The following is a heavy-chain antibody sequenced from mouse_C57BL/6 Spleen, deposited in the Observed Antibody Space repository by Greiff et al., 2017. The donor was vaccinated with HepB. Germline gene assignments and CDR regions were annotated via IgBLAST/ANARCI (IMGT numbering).Heavy chain of an antibody. CDR2: IHPNSGST. CDR3: ARKGSSGYAFDY. J-gene: IGHJ2*01. V-gene: IGHV1-64*01. CDR1: GYTFTSYW. D-gene: IGHD3-2*02. Sequence: QVQLQQPGAELVKPGASVKLSCKASGYTFTSYWMHWVKQRPGQGLEWIGMIHPNSGSTNYNEKFKSKATLTVDKSSSTAYMQLSSLTSEDSAVYYCARKGSSGYAFDYWGQGTTLTVSS.